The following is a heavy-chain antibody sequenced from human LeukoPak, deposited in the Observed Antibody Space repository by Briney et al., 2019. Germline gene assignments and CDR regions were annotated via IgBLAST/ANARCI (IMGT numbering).Heavy chain of an antibody. CDR3: TRHTMDV. J-gene: IGHJ6*01. Sequence: GGSLRLSCAASGFTFSVSAMHWVRQASGKGLEWVGRIRSKANNYAAEYDASVKGRFTISRDDSKNTAYLQMNSLRTEDTAVYYCTRHTMDVWGQGTTVTVSS. V-gene: IGHV3-73*01. CDR1: GFTFSVSA. CDR2: IRSKANNYAA.